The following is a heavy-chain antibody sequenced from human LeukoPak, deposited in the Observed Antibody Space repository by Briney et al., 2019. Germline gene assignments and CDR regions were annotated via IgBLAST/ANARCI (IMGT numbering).Heavy chain of an antibody. CDR3: ARPRWDWNDVGAYFDY. V-gene: IGHV1-69*13. D-gene: IGHD1-1*01. CDR1: GGTFSSYA. Sequence: ASVKVSCTASGGTFSSYAISWVRQAPGQGLEWMGGIIPIFGTANYAQKFQGRVTITADESTSTAYMELSSLRSEDTAVHYCARPRWDWNDVGAYFDYWGQGTLVTVSS. CDR2: IIPIFGTA. J-gene: IGHJ4*02.